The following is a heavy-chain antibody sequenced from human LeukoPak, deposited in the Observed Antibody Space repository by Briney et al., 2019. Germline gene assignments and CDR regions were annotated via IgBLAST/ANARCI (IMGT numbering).Heavy chain of an antibody. CDR2: ISGSGGSI. CDR3: AKASRITMIVVVIKYFDY. Sequence: GGSLRLSCAASGSTFSSYAMSWVRQAPGKGLEWVSAISGSGGSIYYADSVKGRFTISRDNSKNTLYLQMNSLRAEDTAVYYCAKASRITMIVVVIKYFDYWGQGTLVTVSS. D-gene: IGHD3-22*01. J-gene: IGHJ4*02. V-gene: IGHV3-23*01. CDR1: GSTFSSYA.